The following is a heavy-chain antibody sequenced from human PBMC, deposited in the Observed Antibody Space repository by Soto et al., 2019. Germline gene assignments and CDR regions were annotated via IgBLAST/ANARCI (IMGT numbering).Heavy chain of an antibody. CDR1: GYTFTSYG. Sequence: ASVKGSFKAAGYTFTSYGSSWVRQAPGQGLEWMGWISAYNGNTNYAQKLQGRVTMTTDTSTSTAYMELRSLRSDDTAVYYCARDGGPYCSGGSCHSAGWFDPWGQGTLVTVSS. V-gene: IGHV1-18*04. J-gene: IGHJ5*02. D-gene: IGHD2-15*01. CDR2: ISAYNGNT. CDR3: ARDGGPYCSGGSCHSAGWFDP.